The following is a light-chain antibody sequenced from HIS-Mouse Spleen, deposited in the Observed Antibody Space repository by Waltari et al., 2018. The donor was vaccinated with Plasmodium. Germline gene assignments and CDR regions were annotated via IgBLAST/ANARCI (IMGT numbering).Light chain of an antibody. Sequence: EIVLTQSPATLSLSPGERATLSCSASQSVSSDLAWYQKKPCQAPRLLIYDASNSATGIPARFSCSGSGTDFTLTISSLEPEDLAVYYCQQRSNWTFGQGTKVEIK. J-gene: IGKJ1*01. CDR3: QQRSNWT. CDR1: QSVSSD. V-gene: IGKV3-11*01. CDR2: DAS.